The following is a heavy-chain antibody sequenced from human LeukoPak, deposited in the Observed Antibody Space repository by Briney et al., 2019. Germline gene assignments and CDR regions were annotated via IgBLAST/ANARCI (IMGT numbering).Heavy chain of an antibody. V-gene: IGHV3-7*01. D-gene: IGHD5-24*01. Sequence: QSGGSLRLSCAASGFTFSSYAMHWVRQAPGKGLEWVANIKQDGSEKYYVDSVKGRFTVSRDNAKNSLYLQVSSLRAEDTAVYYFARERSDYYFDYWGQGTLVTVSS. CDR3: ARERSDYYFDY. CDR1: GFTFSSYA. CDR2: IKQDGSEK. J-gene: IGHJ4*02.